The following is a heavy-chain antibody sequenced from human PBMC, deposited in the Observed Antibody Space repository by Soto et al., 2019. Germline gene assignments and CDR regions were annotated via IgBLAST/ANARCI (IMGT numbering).Heavy chain of an antibody. J-gene: IGHJ6*02. CDR2: ISYDGSNK. D-gene: IGHD4-17*01. V-gene: IGHV3-30*18. CDR1: GFTFSSYG. Sequence: GGSLRLSCAASGFTFSSYGMHWVRQAPGKGLEWVAVISYDGSNKYYADSVKGRFTISRDNSKNTLYLQMNSLRAEDTAVYYCAKDLPTTGYYYGMDVWGQGTTVTVS. CDR3: AKDLPTTGYYYGMDV.